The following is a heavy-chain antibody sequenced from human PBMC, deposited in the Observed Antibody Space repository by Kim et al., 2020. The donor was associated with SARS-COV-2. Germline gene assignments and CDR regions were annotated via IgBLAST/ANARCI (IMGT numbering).Heavy chain of an antibody. CDR2: IKEDGREK. V-gene: IGHV3-7*01. CDR1: GFTFTRYW. J-gene: IGHJ4*02. D-gene: IGHD3-10*01. CDR3: ARGRGHDY. Sequence: GGSLRLSCAASGFTFTRYWMSWVRQAPGKGLEWVANIKEDGREKNYGDSVKGRLTISRDNAKNSVYLQMNSLRVEDTAVYYCARGRGHDYWGQGILVTVSS.